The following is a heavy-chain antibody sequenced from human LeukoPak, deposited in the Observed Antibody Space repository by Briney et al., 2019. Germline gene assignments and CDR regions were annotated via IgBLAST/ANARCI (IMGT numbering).Heavy chain of an antibody. J-gene: IGHJ4*02. V-gene: IGHV1-2*02. D-gene: IGHD3-22*01. CDR2: INPNSGGT. CDR3: ARSRPLDYYDSSGYYPH. CDR1: GYTFSGYY. Sequence: ASVKVSCKASGYTFSGYYMHWVRQAPGQGLEWMGWINPNSGGTNYAQKFQGRVTMTRDTSISTAYMELSRLRSDDTAVYYCARSRPLDYYDSSGYYPHWGQGTLVTVSS.